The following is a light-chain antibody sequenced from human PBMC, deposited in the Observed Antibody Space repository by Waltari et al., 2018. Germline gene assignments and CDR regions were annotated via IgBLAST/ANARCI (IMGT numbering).Light chain of an antibody. V-gene: IGLV2-8*01. Sequence: QSALTQPPSASGSPGQSVTIPCTGTSSDGGGYNYVSWYQQHPDKAPKLMIYEVSKRPSGVPDRFSGSKSGNTASLTVSGLQAEDEADYYCSSYAGSNRVFGGGTKLTVL. CDR3: SSYAGSNRV. CDR1: SSDGGGYNY. CDR2: EVS. J-gene: IGLJ3*02.